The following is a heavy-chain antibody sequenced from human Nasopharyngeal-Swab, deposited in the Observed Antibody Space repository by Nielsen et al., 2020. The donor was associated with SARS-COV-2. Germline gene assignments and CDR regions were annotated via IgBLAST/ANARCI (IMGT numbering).Heavy chain of an antibody. CDR3: AIISHDYGDFFDY. Sequence: GGSLTLSCAASGFTFSSYWMHWVRQAPGKGLVWVSRINSDGSSTSYADSVKGRFTISRDNAKNTLYLQMNSLRAEDTAVYYCAIISHDYGDFFDYWGQGSLVTVSS. J-gene: IGHJ4*02. D-gene: IGHD4-17*01. CDR1: GFTFSSYW. CDR2: INSDGSST. V-gene: IGHV3-74*01.